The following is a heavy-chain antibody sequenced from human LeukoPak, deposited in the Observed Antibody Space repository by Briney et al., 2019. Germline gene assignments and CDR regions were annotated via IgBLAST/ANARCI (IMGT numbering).Heavy chain of an antibody. CDR1: GYAFTGYY. CDR2: ISTNSGGT. Sequence: EASVKVTCKAYGYAFTGYYMYWVRQTPGQGLEWMGWISTNSGGTNYAQKFQGGVSMTRDTSISTVYMELSRLTSDDTAVYYCARDALGGFDYWGQGTLVTVSS. J-gene: IGHJ4*02. D-gene: IGHD3-16*01. V-gene: IGHV1-2*02. CDR3: ARDALGGFDY.